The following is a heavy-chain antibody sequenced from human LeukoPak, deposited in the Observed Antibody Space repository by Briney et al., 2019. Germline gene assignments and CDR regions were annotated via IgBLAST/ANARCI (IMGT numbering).Heavy chain of an antibody. CDR2: ISFSVNTK. Sequence: PGGSLRLSGAASGFTFSDYSMTWVRQAPGKGLEWVSYISFSVNTKYYGDSVKGRFTISRDNAKNSLYLHMDSLRAEDTAVYYCARGAYSSGWAYFDHWGQGTLVTVSS. CDR1: GFTFSDYS. J-gene: IGHJ4*02. CDR3: ARGAYSSGWAYFDH. V-gene: IGHV3-48*04. D-gene: IGHD6-19*01.